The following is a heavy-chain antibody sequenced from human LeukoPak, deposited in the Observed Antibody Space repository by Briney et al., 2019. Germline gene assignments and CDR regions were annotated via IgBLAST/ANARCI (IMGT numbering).Heavy chain of an antibody. CDR2: MNPNSGNT. CDR1: GYTFTSYD. J-gene: IGHJ4*02. V-gene: IGHV1-8*01. CDR3: ARSMATSYGIDY. D-gene: IGHD5-24*01. Sequence: ASVKVSCKASGYTFTSYDINWVRQAPGQGLEWMGWMNPNSGNTGYAQKFQGRVTMTRNTSISTAYMELSSLRSEDTAVYYCARSMATSYGIDYWGQGTLVTVSS.